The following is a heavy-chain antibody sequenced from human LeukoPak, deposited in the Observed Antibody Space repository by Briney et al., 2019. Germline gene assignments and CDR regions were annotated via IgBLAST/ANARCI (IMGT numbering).Heavy chain of an antibody. D-gene: IGHD6-19*01. CDR2: TNPNSGGP. CDR1: GYTFTGYY. Sequence: GASVKVSCKASGYTFTGYYMHWVRQAPGQGLEWMGRTNPNSGGPNYAQKFQGRVTMTRDTSISTAYMELRRLRSDDTAVYYCARGAYSSGWYNVTDVWGQGTTVTVSS. V-gene: IGHV1-2*06. J-gene: IGHJ6*02. CDR3: ARGAYSSGWYNVTDV.